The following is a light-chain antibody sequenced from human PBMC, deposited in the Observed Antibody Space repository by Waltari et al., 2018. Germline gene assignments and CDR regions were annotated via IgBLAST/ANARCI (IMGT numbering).Light chain of an antibody. J-gene: IGKJ4*01. CDR2: AAS. CDR1: QGISSY. CDR3: QQLNSYPLT. Sequence: QLTQSPSSLSASVGDRVTITCRPSQGISSYLAWYQQKPGKAPKLLIYAASTLQSGVPSRFSGSGSGTDFTLTISSLQPEDFATYYCQQLNSYPLTFGGGTKVEIK. V-gene: IGKV1-9*01.